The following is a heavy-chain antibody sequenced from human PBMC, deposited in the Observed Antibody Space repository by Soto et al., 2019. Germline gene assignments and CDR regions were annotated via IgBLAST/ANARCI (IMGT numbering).Heavy chain of an antibody. V-gene: IGHV4-39*01. Sequence: SETLSLTCTVSGGSILDSTYYWAWIRQSPGKGLEWIGTIFYSGGTFYTPSLKSRVTMSVDTSNNQFSLKLSSVTAADTAVYFCARQASGYYYGWFDPWGQGTLVTVSS. CDR1: GGSILDSTYY. D-gene: IGHD3-22*01. J-gene: IGHJ5*02. CDR2: IFYSGGT. CDR3: ARQASGYYYGWFDP.